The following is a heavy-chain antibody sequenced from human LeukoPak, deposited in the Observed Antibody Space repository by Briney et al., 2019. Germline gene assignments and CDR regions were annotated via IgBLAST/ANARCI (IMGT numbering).Heavy chain of an antibody. J-gene: IGHJ6*02. Sequence: PGGSLRLSCSASGFSFRTYSMNWVRQAPGKGLEWVSYISETSGSTYYADSVKGRFTISRDNAKNSLYLQMNSLRDEDTALYYCARDVGRGDGMDVWGLGTTVTVSS. CDR3: ARDVGRGDGMDV. CDR1: GFSFRTYS. CDR2: ISETSGST. V-gene: IGHV3-48*02.